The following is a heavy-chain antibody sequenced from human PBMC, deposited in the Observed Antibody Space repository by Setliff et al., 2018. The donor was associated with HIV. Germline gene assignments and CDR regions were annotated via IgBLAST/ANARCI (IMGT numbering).Heavy chain of an antibody. V-gene: IGHV4-34*01. CDR1: GGSFSGYS. D-gene: IGHD1-1*01. J-gene: IGHJ4*02. CDR2: ISQSGTT. CDR3: ARGKGGIDGPVEFDN. Sequence: SETLSLTCVVSGGSFSGYSWSWIRQSPGKGLEWIGEISQSGTTHYNPSLKRRVTISEDTSKSQLSMKLTSVAAADTAMYYCARGKGGIDGPVEFDNWGQGTPVTVSS.